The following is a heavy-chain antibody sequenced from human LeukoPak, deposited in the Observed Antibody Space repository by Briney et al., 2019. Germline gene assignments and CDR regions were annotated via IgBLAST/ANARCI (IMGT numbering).Heavy chain of an antibody. Sequence: ASVKVSCKASGGTFSSYAISWVRQAPGQGLEWMGGIIPIFGTANYAQKFQGRVTITADESTSTAYMELSSLRSEDTAVYYCARTNDDILTSAFDYWGQGTLVTVSS. CDR1: GGTFSSYA. CDR2: IIPIFGTA. J-gene: IGHJ4*02. V-gene: IGHV1-69*13. CDR3: ARTNDDILTSAFDY. D-gene: IGHD3-9*01.